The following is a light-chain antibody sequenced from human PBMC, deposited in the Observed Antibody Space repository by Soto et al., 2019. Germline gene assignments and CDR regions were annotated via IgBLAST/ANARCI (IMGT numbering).Light chain of an antibody. CDR1: QDISNY. Sequence: DIQMTQSPSSLSASVGDRVTITCQASQDISNYLNWYQQKPGKAPKLLIYDASNLETGVPSRFTGSRSGTDFTFTISTLQPADIATYYCQQYDNLPPLTFGGGTKVEIK. J-gene: IGKJ4*01. V-gene: IGKV1-33*01. CDR2: DAS. CDR3: QQYDNLPPLT.